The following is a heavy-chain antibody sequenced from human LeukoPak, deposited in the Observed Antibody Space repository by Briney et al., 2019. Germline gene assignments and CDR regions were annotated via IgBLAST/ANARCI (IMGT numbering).Heavy chain of an antibody. CDR3: TTDLDY. Sequence: GASVKVSCKASGYTLNELSIHWVRQAPGKGLEWMGGFDPEDGETIYAQKFRGRLTTTEDTSTDTAYMELSSLRSDDTAVYYCTTDLDYWGQGSLVTVSS. CDR1: GYTLNELS. J-gene: IGHJ4*02. CDR2: FDPEDGET. V-gene: IGHV1-24*01.